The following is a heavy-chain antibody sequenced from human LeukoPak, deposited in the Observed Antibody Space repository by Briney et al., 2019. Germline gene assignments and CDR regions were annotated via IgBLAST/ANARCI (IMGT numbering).Heavy chain of an antibody. D-gene: IGHD1-26*01. CDR2: IYYSGST. CDR1: GGSISSYY. V-gene: IGHV4-59*08. J-gene: IGHJ4*02. Sequence: SETLSLTCTVSGGSISSYYWSWIRQPPGKGLEWIGYIYYSGSTNYNPSLKSRVTISVDTSKNQFSLKLSSVTAADTAVYYCARSRGQWEVGATDYWGQGTLVTVSS. CDR3: ARSRGQWEVGATDY.